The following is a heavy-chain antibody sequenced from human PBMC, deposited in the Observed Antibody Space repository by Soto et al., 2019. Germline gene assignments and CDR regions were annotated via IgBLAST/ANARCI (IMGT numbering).Heavy chain of an antibody. CDR2: LSSSGRS. CDR3: ARGMGRYFDL. J-gene: IGHJ2*01. V-gene: IGHV4-4*07. CDR1: GDSISNFY. D-gene: IGHD2-8*01. Sequence: QVQLQESGPGLVKPSETLSLTCTVSGDSISNFYWSWIRQPAGKGLESLGRLSSSGRSNYNPSLQSRVAMSLATSKNQFSLRLTSLTAADTAVYFCARGMGRYFDLWGRGTLVTVFS.